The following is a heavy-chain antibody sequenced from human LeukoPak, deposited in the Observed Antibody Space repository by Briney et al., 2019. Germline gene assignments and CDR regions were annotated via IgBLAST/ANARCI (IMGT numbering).Heavy chain of an antibody. CDR1: GGSFSGYY. D-gene: IGHD5-18*01. CDR2: INHSGST. CDR3: ARGGTSPVTAMVSCYFDY. J-gene: IGHJ4*02. Sequence: PSETRSLTCAVYGGSFSGYYWSWIRQPPGKGLEWIGEINHSGSTNYNPSLKSRVTISVDTSKNQFSLKLSSVTAADTAVYYCARGGTSPVTAMVSCYFDYWGQGTLVTVSS. V-gene: IGHV4-34*01.